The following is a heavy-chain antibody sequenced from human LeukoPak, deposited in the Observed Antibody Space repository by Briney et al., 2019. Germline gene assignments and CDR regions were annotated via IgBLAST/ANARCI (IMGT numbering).Heavy chain of an antibody. Sequence: SQTLSLTCTVSGGSMNSYGYHWGWIRQPPGEGLEWIGSIYYSGSTYYNPSLRSRVTISIDTSKNQFSLKLSSVTAADTAVYYCARLVESGIRVGGFDYWGQGTLVTVSS. CDR1: GGSMNSYGYH. D-gene: IGHD1-26*01. J-gene: IGHJ4*02. CDR3: ARLVESGIRVGGFDY. V-gene: IGHV4-39*01. CDR2: IYYSGST.